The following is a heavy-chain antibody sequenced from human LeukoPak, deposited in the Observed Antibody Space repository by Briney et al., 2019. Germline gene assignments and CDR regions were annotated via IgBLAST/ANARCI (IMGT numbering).Heavy chain of an antibody. Sequence: SVKVSCKASGGTFSSYAISWVRQAPGQGLEWMGRIIPILGIANYAQKFQGRVTITADKSTSTAYMELSSLRSEDTAVYYCARVRRCSSTSCRYYYSYGMDVWGQGTTVTVSS. CDR3: ARVRRCSSTSCRYYYSYGMDV. V-gene: IGHV1-69*04. CDR2: IIPILGIA. CDR1: GGTFSSYA. D-gene: IGHD2-2*01. J-gene: IGHJ6*02.